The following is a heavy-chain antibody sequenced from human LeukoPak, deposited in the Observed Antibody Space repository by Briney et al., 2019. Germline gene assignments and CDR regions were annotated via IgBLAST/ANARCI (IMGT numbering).Heavy chain of an antibody. V-gene: IGHV1-24*01. CDR2: FDPEEGES. J-gene: IGHJ5*02. Sequence: ASVKVSCKVSGDIPTDYTIHWVHQAPGKGLEWMGGFDPEEGESIYTQNFRGRVAMTEDTSTGTGYMELRRLRSEDTAVYYCGLGHPSYVGPTSFDPWGQGTQIIVSS. CDR3: GLGHPSYVGPTSFDP. CDR1: GDIPTDYT. D-gene: IGHD3-16*01.